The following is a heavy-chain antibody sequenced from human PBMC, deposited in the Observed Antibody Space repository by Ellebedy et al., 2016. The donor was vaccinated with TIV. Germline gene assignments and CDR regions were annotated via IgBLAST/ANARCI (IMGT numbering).Heavy chain of an antibody. CDR2: IYHSGST. V-gene: IGHV4-4*02. CDR1: GGSISSSNW. J-gene: IGHJ4*02. CDR3: ASVSSSWTRGFGY. Sequence: SETLSLXCAVSGGSISSSNWWSWVRQPPGKGLQWIGEIYHSGSTNYNPSLKSRVTISVDKSKNQFSLKLSSVTAADTAVYYCASVSSSWTRGFGYWGQGTLVTVSS. D-gene: IGHD6-13*01.